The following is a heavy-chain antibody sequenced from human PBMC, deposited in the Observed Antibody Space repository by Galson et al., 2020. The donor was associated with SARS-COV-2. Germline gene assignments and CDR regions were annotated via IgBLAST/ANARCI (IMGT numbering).Heavy chain of an antibody. D-gene: IGHD6-13*01. Sequence: GESLKISCAASGFTFSSYEMHWVRQAPGKGLEWVSYLSSSGSTIYYADSVKGRFTISRDHAKNSLYLQMNSLRAEDTAVYYCASTVAIAAAVYGRDVWVQLTTGTVSS. V-gene: IGHV3-48*03. J-gene: IGHJ6*02. CDR1: GFTFSSYE. CDR2: LSSSGSTI. CDR3: ASTVAIAAAVYGRDV.